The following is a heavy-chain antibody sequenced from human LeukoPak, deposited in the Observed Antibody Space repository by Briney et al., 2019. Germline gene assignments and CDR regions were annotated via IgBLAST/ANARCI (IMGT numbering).Heavy chain of an antibody. J-gene: IGHJ6*02. D-gene: IGHD2-2*01. CDR2: INHSGST. CDR3: ARGRCSSTSCYLSHYYYGMDV. V-gene: IGHV4-34*01. Sequence: SETLSLTCAVCGGSFSGYYWSWIRQPPGKGLEWIGEINHSGSTNYNPSLKSRVTISVDTSKNQFSLKLSSVTAADTAVYYCARGRCSSTSCYLSHYYYGMDVWGQGTTVTVSS. CDR1: GGSFSGYY.